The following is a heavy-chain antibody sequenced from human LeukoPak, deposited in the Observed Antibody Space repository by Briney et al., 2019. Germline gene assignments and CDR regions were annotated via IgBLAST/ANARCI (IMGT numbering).Heavy chain of an antibody. CDR3: ARGIAARLYYFDY. CDR1: GFTFSSYA. V-gene: IGHV3-64*01. J-gene: IGHJ4*02. CDR2: ISSNGGST. Sequence: GGSLRLSCAASGFTFSSYAMHWVRQAPGKGLEYVTAISSNGGSTYYANSVKGRFTISRDNSKNTLYLQMGSLRAEDMAVYYCARGIAARLYYFDYWGQGTLVTVSS. D-gene: IGHD6-6*01.